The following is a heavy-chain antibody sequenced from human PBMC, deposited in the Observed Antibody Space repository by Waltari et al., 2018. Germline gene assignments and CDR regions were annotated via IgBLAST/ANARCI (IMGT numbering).Heavy chain of an antibody. CDR1: GFTFSSYW. J-gene: IGHJ4*02. CDR3: ARDSMYYDILTGWGNAFDY. CDR2: IKQDGSEK. V-gene: IGHV3-7*04. D-gene: IGHD3-9*01. Sequence: EVQLVESGGGLVQPGGSLRLSCAASGFTFSSYWMSWVRQAPGKGLEWVANIKQDGSEKYYVDSVKGRFTISRDNAKNSLYLQMNSLRAEDTAVYYCARDSMYYDILTGWGNAFDYWGQGTLVTVSS.